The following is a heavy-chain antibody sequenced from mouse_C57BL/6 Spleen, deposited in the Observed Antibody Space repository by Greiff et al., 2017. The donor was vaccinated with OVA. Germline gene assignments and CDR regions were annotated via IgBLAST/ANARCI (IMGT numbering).Heavy chain of an antibody. CDR1: GFTFSDYG. D-gene: IGHD2-4*01. J-gene: IGHJ4*01. CDR2: ISSGSSTI. CDR3: ARSDYDGSFYAMDY. V-gene: IGHV5-17*01. Sequence: DVMLVESGGGLVKPGGSLKLSCAASGFTFSDYGMHWVRQAPEKGLEWVAYISSGSSTIYYADTVKGRFTISRDNAKNTLFLQMTSLRSEDTAMYYCARSDYDGSFYAMDYWGQGTSVTVSS.